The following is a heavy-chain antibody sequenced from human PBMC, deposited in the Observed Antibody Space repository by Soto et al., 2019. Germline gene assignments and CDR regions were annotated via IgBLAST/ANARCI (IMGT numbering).Heavy chain of an antibody. CDR3: ARDWGYTDRRYYFDY. CDR1: EYTFTANY. Sequence: ASVKVSCKASEYTFTANYVHWVRQAPGQGFEWMGWIDPNSGGTNYAQSFHERVTMARDTSISTAYMELSGLRFDDTAVYYCARDWGYTDRRYYFDYWGQGTLVTVSS. CDR2: IDPNSGGT. J-gene: IGHJ4*02. D-gene: IGHD2-2*02. V-gene: IGHV1-2*02.